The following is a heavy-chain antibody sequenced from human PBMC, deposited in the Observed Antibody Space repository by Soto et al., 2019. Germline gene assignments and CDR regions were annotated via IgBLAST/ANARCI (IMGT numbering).Heavy chain of an antibody. D-gene: IGHD3-16*01. CDR2: IYYSGST. V-gene: IGHV4-31*03. J-gene: IGHJ6*03. Sequence: SETLSLTCTVSGGSISSGGYYWSWIRQHPGKGLEWIGYIYYSGSTYYNPSLKSRVTISVDTSKNQFSLKLSSVTAADTAVYYCARGWGSNYGINYYYYYMDVWGKGTTVTVSS. CDR1: GGSISSGGYY. CDR3: ARGWGSNYGINYYYYYMDV.